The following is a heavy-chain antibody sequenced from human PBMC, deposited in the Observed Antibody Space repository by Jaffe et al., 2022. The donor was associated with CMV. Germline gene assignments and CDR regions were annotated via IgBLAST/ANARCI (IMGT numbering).Heavy chain of an antibody. Sequence: EVQLVESGGGLVKPGGSLRLSCEASGFTFSSYSMNWVRRAPGKGLQWVASINKNGQYIYYADSVRGRFTISRDNAKNSMYLQMNSLGVEDTGVYHCARVLENCSDGHCYEGWFDPWGQGTLVTVSS. CDR3: ARVLENCSDGHCYEGWFDP. J-gene: IGHJ5*02. CDR2: INKNGQYI. CDR1: GFTFSSYS. D-gene: IGHD2-21*02. V-gene: IGHV3-21*02.